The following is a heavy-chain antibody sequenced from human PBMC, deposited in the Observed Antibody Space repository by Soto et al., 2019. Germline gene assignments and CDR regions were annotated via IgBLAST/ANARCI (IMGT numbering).Heavy chain of an antibody. CDR2: INWNSGNI. CDR1: GFTFAEYA. J-gene: IGHJ4*02. Sequence: EVQVAESGGGSVQPGRSLRLSCEASGFTFAEYAMHWVRQAPGKGLEWVSSINWNSGNIGYADSVRGRFTISRDNAKNSLYLQTNNLRPEDSAFYCCAKGTNYCSCGVCSVCDYWGQGTMVTVSS. D-gene: IGHD2-8*02. CDR3: AKGTNYCSCGVCSVCDY. V-gene: IGHV3-9*01.